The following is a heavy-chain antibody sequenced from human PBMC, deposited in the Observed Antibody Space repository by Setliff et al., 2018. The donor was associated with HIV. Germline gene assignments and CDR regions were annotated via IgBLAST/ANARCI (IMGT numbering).Heavy chain of an antibody. CDR3: YIGHYTKSSG. CDR1: GFTFTTYE. CDR2: ISSSGDTI. J-gene: IGHJ4*02. D-gene: IGHD3-3*01. Sequence: PGGSLRLSCAASGFTFTTYEMNWVRQAPGKGLEWVSYISSSGDTIYYADSVKVRFAISRDNAKNSLDLQMNYLRAGDTAVYYCYIGHYTKSSGWGQGTLVTVSS. V-gene: IGHV3-48*03.